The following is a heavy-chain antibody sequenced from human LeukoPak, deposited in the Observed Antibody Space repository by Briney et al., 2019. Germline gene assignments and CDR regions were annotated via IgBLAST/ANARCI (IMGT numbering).Heavy chain of an antibody. Sequence: GRSLRLSCAASGFTFSTCGMHWVRQAPGKGLEWVAVIWYDGNSKYYADSVKGRFTISRDNSKNTLYLQMNSLRAEDTAMYYCARPAGDYARGGFDIWGQGTLVTVSS. CDR2: IWYDGNSK. J-gene: IGHJ3*02. CDR1: GFTFSTCG. CDR3: ARPAGDYARGGFDI. D-gene: IGHD4-17*01. V-gene: IGHV3-33*01.